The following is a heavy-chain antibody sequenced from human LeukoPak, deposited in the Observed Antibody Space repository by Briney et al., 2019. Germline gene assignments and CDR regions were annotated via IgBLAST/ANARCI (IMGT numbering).Heavy chain of an antibody. Sequence: GASVKVSCKASGYTFTSYDINWVRQATGQGLEWMGWMNPNSGNTGYAQKFQGRVTMTRNTSISTAYMELSSLRSEDTAVYYCARGRRFLEWFRPRYYYYYMDVWGKGTTVNVSS. V-gene: IGHV1-8*01. D-gene: IGHD3-3*01. CDR2: MNPNSGNT. CDR3: ARGRRFLEWFRPRYYYYYMDV. CDR1: GYTFTSYD. J-gene: IGHJ6*03.